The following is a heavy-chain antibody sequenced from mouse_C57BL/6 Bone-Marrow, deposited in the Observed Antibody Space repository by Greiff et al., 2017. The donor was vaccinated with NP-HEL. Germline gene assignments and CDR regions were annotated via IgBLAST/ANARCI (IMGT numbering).Heavy chain of an antibody. CDR1: GYAFSSSW. CDR2: IYPGDGDT. J-gene: IGHJ1*03. CDR3: SNEYDSGYERSLEV. Sequence: QVQLQQSGPELVKPGASVKISCKASGYAFSSSWMNWVKQRPGKGLEWIGRIYPGDGDTNYNGKFKGKATLTADKSSSTASMQLNSRTSEDSAVYFCSNEYDSGYERSLEVWGTGTTVTVSS. V-gene: IGHV1-82*01. D-gene: IGHD2-2*01.